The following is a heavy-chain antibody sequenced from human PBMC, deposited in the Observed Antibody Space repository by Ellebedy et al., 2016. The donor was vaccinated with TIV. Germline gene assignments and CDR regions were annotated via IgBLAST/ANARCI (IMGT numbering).Heavy chain of an antibody. Sequence: PGGSLRLSCAASGFTFSNAWMNWVRQAPGKGLEWVGRIKSKTDGGTTDYAAPVKGRFTISRDDSKNTLYLQMNSLKTEDTAVYYCTTRSAIIAVAGIWYFDYWGQGTLVTVSS. CDR3: TTRSAIIAVAGIWYFDY. V-gene: IGHV3-15*07. CDR1: GFTFSNAW. CDR2: IKSKTDGGTT. J-gene: IGHJ4*02. D-gene: IGHD6-19*01.